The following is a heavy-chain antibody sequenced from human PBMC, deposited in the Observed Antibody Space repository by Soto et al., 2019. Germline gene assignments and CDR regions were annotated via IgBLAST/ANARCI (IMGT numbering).Heavy chain of an antibody. CDR2: IYHTGST. Sequence: QLQLQESGSGLVKPSQTLSLTCAVSGGSISSGGYSWSWIRQPPGKGPEWIGYIYHTGSTYYNPSLKSRVTFLVDRSKNQFSLKLTSVTAADTAVYYCARSTTVTILIDSWGQGTLVTVSS. V-gene: IGHV4-30-2*01. CDR3: ARSTTVTILIDS. CDR1: GGSISSGGYS. D-gene: IGHD4-17*01. J-gene: IGHJ4*02.